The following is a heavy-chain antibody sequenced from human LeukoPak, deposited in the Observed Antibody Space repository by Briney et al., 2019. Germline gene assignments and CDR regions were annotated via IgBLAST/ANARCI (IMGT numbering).Heavy chain of an antibody. CDR1: GGSISSYY. D-gene: IGHD2/OR15-2a*01. CDR2: IYYSGST. V-gene: IGHV4-59*08. Sequence: SETLSLTCTVSGGSISSYYWSWIRQPPGKGLEWIGYIYYSGSTNYNPSLKSRVTISVDTSKNQFSLKLSSVTAADTAVYYCARQKRSFLFDYWGQGTLVTVSS. CDR3: ARQKRSFLFDY. J-gene: IGHJ4*02.